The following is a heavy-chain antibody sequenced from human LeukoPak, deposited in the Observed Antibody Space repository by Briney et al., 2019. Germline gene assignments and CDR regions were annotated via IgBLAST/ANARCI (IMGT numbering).Heavy chain of an antibody. CDR1: GFTFSSYA. J-gene: IGHJ6*04. Sequence: GGSLRLSCAASGFTFSSYAMHWVRQAPGKGLEWVAVISYDGSNKYYADSVKGRFTISRDNSKNTLYLQMNSLRAEDTAVYYCARAAHYGDDVGGGMDGWGKGTTVTVSS. CDR2: ISYDGSNK. D-gene: IGHD4-17*01. V-gene: IGHV3-30*04. CDR3: ARAAHYGDDVGGGMDG.